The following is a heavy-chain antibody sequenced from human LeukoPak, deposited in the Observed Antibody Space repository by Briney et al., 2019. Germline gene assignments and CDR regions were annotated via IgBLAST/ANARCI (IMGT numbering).Heavy chain of an antibody. Sequence: QPGGSLRLSCAASGFTFSSYWMHWVRQAPGKGLVWVSGINTDGSSTNYADSVKGRFTISRDNAKNTLYLQMNSLRVEDMAVYYCAKSRAAAGLDYWGRGTLVAVSS. CDR3: AKSRAAAGLDY. D-gene: IGHD6-13*01. J-gene: IGHJ4*02. CDR1: GFTFSSYW. V-gene: IGHV3-74*01. CDR2: INTDGSST.